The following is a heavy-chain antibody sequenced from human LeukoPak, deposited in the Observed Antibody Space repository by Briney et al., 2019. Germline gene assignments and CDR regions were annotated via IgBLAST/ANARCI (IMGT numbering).Heavy chain of an antibody. D-gene: IGHD6-6*01. CDR2: ISPTGSTT. J-gene: IGHJ4*02. Sequence: GGSLRLSCTASGFSFSGHWMHWARQLPGKGLVWVSRISPTGSTTSYADSVKSRFTVSRDNAKNTLYLQVNNLRAEDTAVYYCARGPNSNWSGLDFWGQGTLLTVSS. V-gene: IGHV3-74*01. CDR1: GFSFSGHW. CDR3: ARGPNSNWSGLDF.